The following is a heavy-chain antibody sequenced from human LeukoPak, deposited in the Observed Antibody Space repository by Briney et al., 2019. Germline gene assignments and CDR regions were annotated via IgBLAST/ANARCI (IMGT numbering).Heavy chain of an antibody. Sequence: PGGSLRLSCAASGFTFSDYYMSWIRQAPGKGLEWVSYISSSGSTIYYADSVKGRFTISRDNAKNSLYLQMNSLRAEDTAVYYCARDYGDYLSYDACDIWGQGTMVTVSS. V-gene: IGHV3-11*04. J-gene: IGHJ3*02. CDR1: GFTFSDYY. CDR3: ARDYGDYLSYDACDI. CDR2: ISSSGSTI. D-gene: IGHD4-17*01.